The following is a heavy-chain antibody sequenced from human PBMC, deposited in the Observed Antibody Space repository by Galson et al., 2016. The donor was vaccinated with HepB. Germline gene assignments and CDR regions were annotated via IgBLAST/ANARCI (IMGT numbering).Heavy chain of an antibody. Sequence: SLRLSCAASGFTFGSYSMNWVRQAPGKGLEWVSYISSSSSTVYYADSVKGRFTISRGNAKNSLYLQMNSLRAEDTAVYYCARGGASCSGGSCYFWFDPWGQGTPVTVSS. J-gene: IGHJ5*02. D-gene: IGHD2-15*01. CDR1: GFTFGSYS. CDR3: ARGGASCSGGSCYFWFDP. CDR2: ISSSSSTV. V-gene: IGHV3-48*01.